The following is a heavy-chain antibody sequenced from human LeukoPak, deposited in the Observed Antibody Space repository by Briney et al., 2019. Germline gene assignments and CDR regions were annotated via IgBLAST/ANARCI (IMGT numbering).Heavy chain of an antibody. CDR2: ISWNSGSI. Sequence: GGSLRLSCAASGFTFDDYAMHWVRQAPGKGLEWVSGISWNSGSIGYADSVKGRFTISRDNAKNSLYLQMNSLRAEDTALYYCAKDMSPPWIAAADIIFDYWGQGTLVTVSS. V-gene: IGHV3-9*01. CDR3: AKDMSPPWIAAADIIFDY. CDR1: GFTFDDYA. J-gene: IGHJ4*02. D-gene: IGHD6-13*01.